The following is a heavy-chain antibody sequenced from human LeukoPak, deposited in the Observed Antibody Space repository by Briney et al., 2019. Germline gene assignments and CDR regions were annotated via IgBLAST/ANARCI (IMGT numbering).Heavy chain of an antibody. J-gene: IGHJ3*02. D-gene: IGHD2-2*01. CDR3: ARDRYSVVVPAAGAFDI. V-gene: IGHV3-7*01. CDR2: VKQDGSEK. CDR1: GFTFSTYW. Sequence: PGGSLRLSCAASGFTFSTYWMSWVRQAPGKGLEWVANVKQDGSEKYYVDSVKGRFTISRDNAKNSLYLQTNSLRAEDTAVYYCARDRYSVVVPAAGAFDIWGQGTMVTVSS.